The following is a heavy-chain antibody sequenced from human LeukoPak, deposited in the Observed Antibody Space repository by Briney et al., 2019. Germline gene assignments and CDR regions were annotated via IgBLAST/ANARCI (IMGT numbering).Heavy chain of an antibody. CDR2: IYYSGST. CDR1: GGSISSSSYY. D-gene: IGHD3-10*01. V-gene: IGHV4-39*01. CDR3: ARQNEYGSGSYVPNDAFDI. J-gene: IGHJ3*02. Sequence: SETLSLTCTVSGGSISSSSYYWGWLRQPPGKGLEWIGSIYYSGSTYYNPSLKSRVTISVDTSKNQFSLKLSSVTAADTAVYYCARQNEYGSGSYVPNDAFDIWGQGTMVTVSS.